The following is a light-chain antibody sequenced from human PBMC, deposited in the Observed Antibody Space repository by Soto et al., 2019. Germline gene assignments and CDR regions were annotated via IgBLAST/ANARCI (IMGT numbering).Light chain of an antibody. CDR2: EGS. CDR1: SSDVGSYNL. Sequence: QSALTQPASVSGPPGQSITISCTGTSSDVGSYNLVSWYQQHPGKAPKLMIYEGSKRPSGVSNRFSGSKSGNTASLTISGLQAEDEADYYCCSYAGSSTFKGVFGGGTKLTVL. V-gene: IGLV2-23*03. J-gene: IGLJ2*01. CDR3: CSYAGSSTFKGV.